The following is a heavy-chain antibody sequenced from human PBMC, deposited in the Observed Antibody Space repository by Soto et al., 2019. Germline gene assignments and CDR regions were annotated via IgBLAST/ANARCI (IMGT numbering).Heavy chain of an antibody. CDR3: AWSIDYMAYDNRRGIDI. D-gene: IGHD2-8*01. CDR1: GGSFSGYY. CDR2: INHSGST. V-gene: IGHV4-34*01. J-gene: IGHJ3*02. Sequence: SETLSLTCAVYGGSFSGYYWSWIRQPPGKGLEWIGEINHSGSTNYNPSLKSRVTISVDTSKNQFSLKLSSVTAADTAVYYCAWSIDYMAYDNRRGIDIWGQGTMVTVSS.